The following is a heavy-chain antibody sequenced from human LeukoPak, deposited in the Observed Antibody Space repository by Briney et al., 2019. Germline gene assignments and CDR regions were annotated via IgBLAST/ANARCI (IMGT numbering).Heavy chain of an antibody. CDR1: GFTFSSYS. D-gene: IGHD3-22*01. V-gene: IGHV3-21*01. CDR3: ARDGYDSSGRAY. J-gene: IGHJ4*02. Sequence: PGGSPRLSCAASGFTFSSYSMNWVRQAPGKGLEWVSSISSSSSYIYYADSVKGRFTISRDNAKNSLYLQMNSLRAEDTAVYYCARDGYDSSGRAYWGQGTLVTVSS. CDR2: ISSSSSYI.